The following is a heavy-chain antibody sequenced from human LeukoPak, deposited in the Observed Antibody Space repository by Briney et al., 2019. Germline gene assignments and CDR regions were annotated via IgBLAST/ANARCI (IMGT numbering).Heavy chain of an antibody. CDR2: INTNTGHP. CDR3: ARADYGDYLFDY. V-gene: IGHV7-4-1*02. J-gene: IGHJ4*02. Sequence: ASVKVSCKASGYTFTNYDINWVRQATGQGLEWMGWINTNTGHPTYAQGFTGRFVFSLDTSVSTAYLRISSLKADDTAIYYCARADYGDYLFDYWGRGTLVTVSS. D-gene: IGHD4-17*01. CDR1: GYTFTNYD.